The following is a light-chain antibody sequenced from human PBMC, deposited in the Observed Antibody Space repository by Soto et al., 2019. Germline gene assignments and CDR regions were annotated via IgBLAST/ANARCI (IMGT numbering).Light chain of an antibody. V-gene: IGKV1-27*01. CDR1: QGIKNY. CDR3: QRYYNAPFT. Sequence: DIQVTQYPSSLSASVGDRVTITFRASQGIKNYLAWYQQKPGEIPKLLIYAASTLESGIPPRFSGSGSGTDFTLTINNLQPEYVATYYCQRYYNAPFTFGGGTKVDIK. CDR2: AAS. J-gene: IGKJ4*01.